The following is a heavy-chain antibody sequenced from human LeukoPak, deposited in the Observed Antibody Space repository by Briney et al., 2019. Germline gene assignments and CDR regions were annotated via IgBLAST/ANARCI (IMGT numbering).Heavy chain of an antibody. D-gene: IGHD2-2*02. Sequence: SETLSLTCAVSGGSISSGGYSWSWIRQPPGKGLEWIGYIYHRGSTYYNPSLKSRVTISVDRSKNQFSLKLSSVTAADTAVYYCARLDNQGYCSSTSCYMSYYFDYWGQGTLVTVSS. CDR2: IYHRGST. CDR3: ARLDNQGYCSSTSCYMSYYFDY. CDR1: GGSISSGGYS. J-gene: IGHJ4*02. V-gene: IGHV4-30-2*01.